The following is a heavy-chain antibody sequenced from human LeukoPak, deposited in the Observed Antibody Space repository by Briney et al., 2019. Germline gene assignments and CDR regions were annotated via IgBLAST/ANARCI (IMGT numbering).Heavy chain of an antibody. V-gene: IGHV3-33*06. CDR3: AKDGDDLGVAGVPAD. D-gene: IGHD6-19*01. J-gene: IGHJ4*02. Sequence: GGSLRLSCAASGFTFSSYGMHWVRQAPGKGLEWVAVIWYDGSNKYYADSVKGRFTISRDNSKNTLYLQMNSLRAEDTAVYYCAKDGDDLGVAGVPADWGQGTLVTVSS. CDR2: IWYDGSNK. CDR1: GFTFSSYG.